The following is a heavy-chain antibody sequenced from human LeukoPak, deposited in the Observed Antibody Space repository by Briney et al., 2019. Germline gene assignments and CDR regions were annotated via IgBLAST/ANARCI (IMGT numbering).Heavy chain of an antibody. D-gene: IGHD2-21*01. V-gene: IGHV3-49*04. J-gene: IGHJ6*04. CDR3: SSISVNFFTYSMDV. Sequence: PGRSLRLTCTASGGRFGDYARSWVRQAPGKGLEWVGVISNKGHGGTTEYAASAKRRFTIPTDDSTTIAYLQLNRLKPEDTAVYYCSSISVNFFTYSMDVWGKGTPVTVS. CDR1: GGRFGDYA. CDR2: ISNKGHGGTT.